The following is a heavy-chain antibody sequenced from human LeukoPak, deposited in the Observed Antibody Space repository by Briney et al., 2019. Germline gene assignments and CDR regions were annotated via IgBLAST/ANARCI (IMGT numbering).Heavy chain of an antibody. J-gene: IGHJ4*02. CDR2: ISGSGGST. CDR3: AKVSLEWLLSHFDY. CDR1: GFTLSSYA. V-gene: IGHV3-23*01. D-gene: IGHD3-3*01. Sequence: GGSLRLSCAASGFTLSSYAMSWVRQAPGKGLEWVSAISGSGGSTYYADSVKGRFTISRDNSKNTLYLQMNSLRAEDTAVYYCAKVSLEWLLSHFDYWGQGTLVTVSS.